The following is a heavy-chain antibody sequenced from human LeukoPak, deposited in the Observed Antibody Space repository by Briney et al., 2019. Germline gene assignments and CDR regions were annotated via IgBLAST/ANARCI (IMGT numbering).Heavy chain of an antibody. Sequence: GGSLRLSCAASGFAFSTFAMAWVRQAPGKGLEWVSVISGNSAVTYYADSVKGRFTIFRDNSKDTVYLQMNSLRAEDTATYYCAKRSLCSNGWYDFDYWGQGTLVTVSS. J-gene: IGHJ4*02. CDR2: ISGNSAVT. V-gene: IGHV3-23*01. CDR3: AKRSLCSNGWYDFDY. CDR1: GFAFSTFA. D-gene: IGHD6-19*01.